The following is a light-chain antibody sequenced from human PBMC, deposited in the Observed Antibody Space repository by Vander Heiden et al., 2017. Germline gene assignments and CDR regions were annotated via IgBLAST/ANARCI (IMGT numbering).Light chain of an antibody. CDR1: QSISNF. V-gene: IGKV1-39*01. Sequence: DIQMTQSPSSLSASVGDRVTITCRASQSISNFLHWYQQKPGKAPKFLIYAASSLQSGVPSRFSGSGSGTDFTLTISSLQPEDFAIYYCQQTYNMRTFGQGTKVEIK. CDR3: QQTYNMRT. J-gene: IGKJ1*01. CDR2: AAS.